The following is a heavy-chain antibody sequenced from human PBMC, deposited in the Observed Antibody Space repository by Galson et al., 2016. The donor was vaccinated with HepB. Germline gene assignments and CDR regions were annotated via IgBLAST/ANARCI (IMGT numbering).Heavy chain of an antibody. D-gene: IGHD3-16*01. J-gene: IGHJ6*02. Sequence: SVKVSCKASGYTFINYAITWVRQAPGQGLEWLGWINTYNDNTIYAQRVQGRVTITTDTSTSTAYMELRSLRSDDTAVYYCARRRIRLRSFSASDLGGMDVWGQGTTVTVSS. V-gene: IGHV1-18*01. CDR3: ARRRIRLRSFSASDLGGMDV. CDR1: GYTFINYA. CDR2: INTYNDNT.